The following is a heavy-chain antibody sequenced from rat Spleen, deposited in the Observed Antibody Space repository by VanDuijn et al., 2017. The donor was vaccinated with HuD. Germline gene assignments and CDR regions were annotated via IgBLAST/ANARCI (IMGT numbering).Heavy chain of an antibody. J-gene: IGHJ3*01. D-gene: IGHD1-11*01. CDR2: IWTGGRK. Sequence: QVQLKESGPGLVQPSQTLSLACTVSGFSLTSYHVHWVRQPSGKGLEWMGVIWTGGRKENNSALKARLSISRGSSKSQVFLKGHVLKTDDTAIYFCTRSYGGYTQHWFAYWGQGTLVTVSS. CDR3: TRSYGGYTQHWFAY. CDR1: GFSLTSYH. V-gene: IGHV2-43*01.